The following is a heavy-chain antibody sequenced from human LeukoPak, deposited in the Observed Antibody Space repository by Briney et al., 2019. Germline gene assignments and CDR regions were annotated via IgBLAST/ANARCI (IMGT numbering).Heavy chain of an antibody. V-gene: IGHV6-1*01. Sequence: SQTLSLTCAISGDSVSSNSAAWNWIRQSPSRGLEWLGRTYYRSKWYNDYAVSVKSRITINPDTSKNQFSLQLNSVTPEDTAVYYCAREHLGQLWLRGMINWFDPWGQGTLVTVSS. D-gene: IGHD5-18*01. CDR1: GDSVSSNSAA. J-gene: IGHJ5*02. CDR3: AREHLGQLWLRGMINWFDP. CDR2: TYYRSKWYN.